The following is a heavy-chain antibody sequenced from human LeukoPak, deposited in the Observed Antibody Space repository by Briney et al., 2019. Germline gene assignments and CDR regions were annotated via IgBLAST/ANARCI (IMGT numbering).Heavy chain of an antibody. J-gene: IGHJ6*02. Sequence: SETLSLTCTVSGGSISSYYWSWIRQPPGKGLEWIGYIYYSGSTNHNPSLKSRVTISVDTSKNQFSLKLSSVTAADTAVYYCARIPFRGYSYGYLDYYYYYGMDVWGQGTTVTVSS. CDR1: GGSISSYY. CDR3: ARIPFRGYSYGYLDYYYYYGMDV. CDR2: IYYSGST. D-gene: IGHD5-18*01. V-gene: IGHV4-59*08.